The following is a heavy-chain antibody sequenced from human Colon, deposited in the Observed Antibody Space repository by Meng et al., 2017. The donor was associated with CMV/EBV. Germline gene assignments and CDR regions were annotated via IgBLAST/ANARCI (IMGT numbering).Heavy chain of an antibody. CDR3: ARGADVMVAATPKNYYYYNMDV. Sequence: GGSLRLSCVASGLTFSSHWMHWVRQTPGKELVWVSRISNDGRNPTYADSVKGRFTISRDNDKNTLYLQMNSLTVDDTAVYYCARGADVMVAATPKNYYYYNMDVWGQGTTVTVSS. V-gene: IGHV3-74*01. CDR2: ISNDGRNP. CDR1: GLTFSSHW. D-gene: IGHD2-15*01. J-gene: IGHJ6*02.